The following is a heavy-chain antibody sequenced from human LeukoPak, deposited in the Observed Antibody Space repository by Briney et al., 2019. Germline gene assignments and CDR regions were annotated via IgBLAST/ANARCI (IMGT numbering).Heavy chain of an antibody. J-gene: IGHJ4*02. CDR2: INHSGST. Sequence: SETLSLTCAVYGGSFSGYYWSWIRQPPGKGLEWIGVINHSGSTNYNPSLKSRVTISVDTSKKQFSLKVNSVTAADTAVYYCARGVKVAATFLRCDYFDYWGQGTLVTVSS. V-gene: IGHV4-34*01. D-gene: IGHD2-15*01. CDR3: ARGVKVAATFLRCDYFDY. CDR1: GGSFSGYY.